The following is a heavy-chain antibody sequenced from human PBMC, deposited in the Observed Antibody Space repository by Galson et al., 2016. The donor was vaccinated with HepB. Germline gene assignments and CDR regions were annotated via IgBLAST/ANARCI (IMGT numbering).Heavy chain of an antibody. Sequence: SLRLSCAAAGFTFSSYAMSWVRQAPGKGLEWVSALSGSGGSTYYAASVKGRFTISRDNSKSKLYLQMNSLRAEDTAVYYCAKSSSGATPRPNFDYWGQGTLVTVAS. CDR2: LSGSGGST. D-gene: IGHD1-26*01. V-gene: IGHV3-23*01. CDR1: GFTFSSYA. J-gene: IGHJ4*02. CDR3: AKSSSGATPRPNFDY.